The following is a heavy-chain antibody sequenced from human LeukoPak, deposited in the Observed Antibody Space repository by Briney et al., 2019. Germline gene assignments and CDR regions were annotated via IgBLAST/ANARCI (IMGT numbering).Heavy chain of an antibody. V-gene: IGHV3-30*02. D-gene: IGHD2-15*01. CDR1: GFTFSGYG. Sequence: PGGSLRLSCAASGFTFSGYGMHWVRQAPGKGLEGVAFIRYDGSNEYYADSVKGRFTISRDKSKNTLSLQMNSLRVEDTAVYYCAKVMPPGRILFYQYYMDVWGKGTTVTVSS. CDR3: AKVMPPGRILFYQYYMDV. J-gene: IGHJ6*03. CDR2: IRYDGSNE.